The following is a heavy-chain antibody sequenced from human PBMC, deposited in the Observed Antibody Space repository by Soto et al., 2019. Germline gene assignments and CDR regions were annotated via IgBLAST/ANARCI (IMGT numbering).Heavy chain of an antibody. CDR2: IYYSGST. J-gene: IGHJ5*02. Sequence: QVQLQESGPGLVKPSQTLSLTCTVSGGSISSGGYYWSWIRQHPGKGLEWIGYIYYSGSTYYNPSPKARVTISVDASKTQFDLKLSSVTAADTAVYYCARGIVVVPAAKKTNLFDPCGQGTLVTVSS. CDR1: GGSISSGGYY. D-gene: IGHD2-2*01. V-gene: IGHV4-31*03. CDR3: ARGIVVVPAAKKTNLFDP.